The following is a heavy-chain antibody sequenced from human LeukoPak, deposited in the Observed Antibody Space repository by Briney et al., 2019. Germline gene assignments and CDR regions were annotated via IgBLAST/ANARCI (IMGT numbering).Heavy chain of an antibody. J-gene: IGHJ4*02. CDR3: ARRGSTYDILTGYNPFDY. V-gene: IGHV3-33*01. D-gene: IGHD3-9*01. CDR2: IWYDGSNK. Sequence: GGSLRLSCAASGVTFRTYGMHWVRQAPGKGLEWVAVIWYDGSNKHYADSVKGRFTISRDNSKNMLYLQMNSLRAEDTAVYYCARRGSTYDILTGYNPFDYWGQGTLVTVSS. CDR1: GVTFRTYG.